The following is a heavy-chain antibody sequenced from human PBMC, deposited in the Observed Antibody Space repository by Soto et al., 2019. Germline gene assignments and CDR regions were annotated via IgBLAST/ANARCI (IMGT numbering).Heavy chain of an antibody. CDR1: GGTFSSYA. CDR2: IIPIFGTA. Sequence: SSVKVACKASGGTFSSYAISWVRQAPGQGLEWMGGIIPIFGTANYAQKFQGRVTITADESTSTAYMELSSLRSEEMARYYCASGGCDNGFDSWGQGAMVTVSS. J-gene: IGHJ4*02. V-gene: IGHV1-69*13. CDR3: ASGGCDNGFDS. D-gene: IGHD2-15*01.